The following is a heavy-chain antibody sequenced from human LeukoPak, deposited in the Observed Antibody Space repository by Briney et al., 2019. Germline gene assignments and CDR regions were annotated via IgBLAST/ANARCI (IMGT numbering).Heavy chain of an antibody. Sequence: SETLSLTCTLSGGSLSSYYWSWIRQPPGKGLEGIGYIYYSGSTNYNPSLKSRVTISVDTSKNQFSLKLSSVTAADTAVYYCAGHSGSTRYFDYWGQGTLVTVSS. CDR2: IYYSGST. D-gene: IGHD1-26*01. J-gene: IGHJ4*02. CDR1: GGSLSSYY. V-gene: IGHV4-59*01. CDR3: AGHSGSTRYFDY.